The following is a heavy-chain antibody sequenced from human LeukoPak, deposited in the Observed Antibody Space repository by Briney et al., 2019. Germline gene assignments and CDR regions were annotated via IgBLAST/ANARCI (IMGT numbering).Heavy chain of an antibody. CDR1: GFTFSSSD. D-gene: IGHD1-1*01. Sequence: HPGGSLRLSCAASGFTFSSSDMSWVRQAPGKGLEWVSEISSSGDSTFYPDSVRGRFTISRDNSKNTLYLQMNTLRDEDTAVYYCAKQLPGGRKFEYWGQGTLVTVSS. CDR3: AKQLPGGRKFEY. V-gene: IGHV3-23*01. J-gene: IGHJ4*02. CDR2: ISSSGDST.